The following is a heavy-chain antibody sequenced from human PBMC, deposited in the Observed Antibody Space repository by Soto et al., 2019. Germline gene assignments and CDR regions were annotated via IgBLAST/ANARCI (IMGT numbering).Heavy chain of an antibody. J-gene: IGHJ5*02. V-gene: IGHV1-69*13. CDR1: GGTFSSYA. D-gene: IGHD3-3*01. Sequence: GASVKVSCKASGGTFSSYAISWVRQAPGQGLEWMGGIIPIFGTANYAQKFQGRVTITADESTSTAYMELSSLRSEDTAVYYCARDFYTIFGVVFNWFDPWGQGTLVTVSS. CDR2: IIPIFGTA. CDR3: ARDFYTIFGVVFNWFDP.